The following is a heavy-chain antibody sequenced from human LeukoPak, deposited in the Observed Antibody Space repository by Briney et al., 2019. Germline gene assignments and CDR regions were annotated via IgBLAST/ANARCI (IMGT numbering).Heavy chain of an antibody. Sequence: PSETLSLTCTVSGGSISSSSYYWGWIRQPPGKGLEWIGSIYYSGSTYYNPSLKSRVTISVDTSKNQFSLKLSSVTAADTAVYYCARDPGKSYYGSAADAFDIWGQGTMVTVSS. CDR1: GGSISSSSYY. D-gene: IGHD3-10*01. CDR2: IYYSGST. J-gene: IGHJ3*02. CDR3: ARDPGKSYYGSAADAFDI. V-gene: IGHV4-39*02.